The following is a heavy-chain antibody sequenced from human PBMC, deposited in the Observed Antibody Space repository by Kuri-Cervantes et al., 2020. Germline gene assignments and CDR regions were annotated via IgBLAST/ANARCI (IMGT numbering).Heavy chain of an antibody. CDR3: AKDESIAAAGIDY. CDR1: GFTFDDYA. J-gene: IGHJ4*02. Sequence: GGSLRLSCAASGFTFDDYAMHWVRQAPGKGLEWVSGISWNSGSIGYADSVKGRFTISRDNAKNSLCLQMNSLRAEDTALYYCAKDESIAAAGIDYWGQGTLVTVSS. CDR2: ISWNSGSI. D-gene: IGHD6-13*01. V-gene: IGHV3-9*01.